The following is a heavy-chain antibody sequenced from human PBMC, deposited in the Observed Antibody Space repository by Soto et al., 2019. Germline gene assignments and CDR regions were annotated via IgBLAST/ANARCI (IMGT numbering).Heavy chain of an antibody. Sequence: QVQLQESGPGLVKPSQTLSLTCTVSGGSISSGGYYCNWIRQLPGKGLEWMGYIYYSGNTYYNPSLKSRVTISVDTSKNQFSLKLTSVTAADTAVYYCARTHGDYVALLTYWGQGTLVTVSS. CDR1: GGSISSGGYY. CDR3: ARTHGDYVALLTY. D-gene: IGHD4-17*01. CDR2: IYYSGNT. V-gene: IGHV4-31*03. J-gene: IGHJ4*02.